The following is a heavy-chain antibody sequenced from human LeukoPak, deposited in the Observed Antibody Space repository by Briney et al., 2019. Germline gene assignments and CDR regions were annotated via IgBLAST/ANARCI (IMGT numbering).Heavy chain of an antibody. CDR1: GFTFSSYA. J-gene: IGHJ4*02. CDR2: IRGSGGST. CDR3: AKKACSRTTCSYFDY. Sequence: GGSLRLSCAASGFTFSSYAMSWVRQAPGKGLEWVSAIRGSGGSTYYADSVKGRFTISRDNSKNTLYLQMNSLRAEDTAIYYCAKKACSRTTCSYFDYWGQGTLVTVSS. D-gene: IGHD2-2*01. V-gene: IGHV3-23*01.